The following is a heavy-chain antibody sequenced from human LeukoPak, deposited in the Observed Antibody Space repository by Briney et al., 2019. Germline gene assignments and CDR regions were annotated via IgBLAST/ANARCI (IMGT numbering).Heavy chain of an antibody. CDR1: GFTFSSYA. D-gene: IGHD4-23*01. V-gene: IGHV1-2*02. Sequence: GGSLRLSCAASGFTFSSYAMHWVRQAPGQGLEWMGWINPNSGGTNYAQKFQGRVTMTRDTSISTAYMELSRLRSDDTAIYYCARDNVGMYGTVATFDYWGQGTLVTVSS. CDR3: ARDNVGMYGTVATFDY. CDR2: INPNSGGT. J-gene: IGHJ4*02.